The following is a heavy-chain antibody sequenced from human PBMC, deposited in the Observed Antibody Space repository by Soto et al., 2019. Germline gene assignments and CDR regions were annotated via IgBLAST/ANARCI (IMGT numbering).Heavy chain of an antibody. D-gene: IGHD1-26*01. CDR2: INPNSGGT. J-gene: IGHJ3*02. Sequence: ASVKVSFKASGYTFTGYYMHWLRQAPGQGLEWMGWINPNSGGTNYAQKFQGRVTMTRDTSISTAYMELSRLRSDDTAVYYCARAAIYSGSYFDAFDSWGQGTMVTVSS. CDR1: GYTFTGYY. V-gene: IGHV1-2*02. CDR3: ARAAIYSGSYFDAFDS.